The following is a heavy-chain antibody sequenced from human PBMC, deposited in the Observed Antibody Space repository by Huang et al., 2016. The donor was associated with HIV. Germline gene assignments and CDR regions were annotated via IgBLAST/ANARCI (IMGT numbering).Heavy chain of an antibody. CDR2: IKQDESEK. D-gene: IGHD1-7*01. J-gene: IGHJ6*02. CDR3: ATKTAAMDI. Sequence: VESGGRLVQPGGSIRLSCVGSTFRFGAYWMSWVRQSPGKGLEWVANIKQDESEKCYVDSVKGRFNISRDNAKKVLFLEMNNVRVEDTATYYCATKTAAMDIWGQGTTVTVS. CDR1: TFRFGAYW. V-gene: IGHV3-7*01.